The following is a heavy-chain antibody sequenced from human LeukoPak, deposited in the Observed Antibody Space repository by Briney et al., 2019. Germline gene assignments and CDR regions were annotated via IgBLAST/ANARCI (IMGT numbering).Heavy chain of an antibody. Sequence: SQTLSLTCVISGDSFSSNSAAWNWIRQSPSRGLEWLGRTYYRSKWYYDYSVAVKSRVTINPDTSKNQFSLQLSSVTPEGTAVYYCVRDPVGGSTIFDCWGQGTLVTVSS. D-gene: IGHD1-26*01. J-gene: IGHJ4*02. CDR2: TYYRSKWYY. CDR1: GDSFSSNSAA. V-gene: IGHV6-1*01. CDR3: VRDPVGGSTIFDC.